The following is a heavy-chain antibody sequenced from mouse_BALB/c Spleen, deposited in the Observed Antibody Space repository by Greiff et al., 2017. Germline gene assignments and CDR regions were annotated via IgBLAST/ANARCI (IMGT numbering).Heavy chain of an antibody. V-gene: IGHV2-2*02. J-gene: IGHJ4*01. CDR1: GFSLTSYG. D-gene: IGHD1-1*01. Sequence: QVQLKESGPGLVQPSQSLSITCTVSGFSLTSYGVHWVRQSPGKGLEWLGVIWSGGSTDYNAAFISRLSISKDNSKSQVFFKMNSLQANDTAIYYCARRGNYYGSSSYGAMDYWGQGTSVTVSS. CDR3: ARRGNYYGSSSYGAMDY. CDR2: IWSGGST.